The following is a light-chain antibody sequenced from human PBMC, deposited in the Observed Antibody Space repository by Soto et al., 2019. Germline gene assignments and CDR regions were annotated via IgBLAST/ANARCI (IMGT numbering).Light chain of an antibody. CDR2: AAS. V-gene: IGKV1-27*01. CDR1: QDINNY. J-gene: IGKJ1*01. Sequence: DIQMTQSPSSLSASVGDRVTITCRASQDINNYLAWYQVQPGKGPKLLIYAASTLQSGVPSRFSGSGSGTDFTLTISSLQPEDXATXXXQKYNSAPRTFGQGTRVEI. CDR3: QKYNSAPRT.